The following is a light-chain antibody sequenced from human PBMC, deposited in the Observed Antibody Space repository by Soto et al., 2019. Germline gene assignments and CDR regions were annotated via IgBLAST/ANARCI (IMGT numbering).Light chain of an antibody. CDR1: QSVSSSY. V-gene: IGKV3-20*01. Sequence: IVLTQSPGTLSLSPGERATLSCRASQSVSSSYLAWYQQKPGQAPRLLIYGASTRATGIQDRFSGSGSGTDFTITISRLEPEDFAVYYCQLYDTSPPGYTFAQGTKLEI. CDR2: GAS. J-gene: IGKJ2*01. CDR3: QLYDTSPPGYT.